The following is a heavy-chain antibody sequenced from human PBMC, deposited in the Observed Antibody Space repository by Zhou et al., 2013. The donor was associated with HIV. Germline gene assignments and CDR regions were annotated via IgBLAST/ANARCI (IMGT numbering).Heavy chain of an antibody. Sequence: QVQLVQSGAEVKKPGSSVKVSCKASGGTFSSYAISWVRQAPGQGLEWMGRIIPILGIANYAQKFQGRVTITADKSTSTAYMELSSLRSEDTAVYYCARERYCSGGSCSYYFDYWGQGTLVTVSS. J-gene: IGHJ4*02. CDR2: IIPILGIA. V-gene: IGHV1-69*04. CDR1: GGTFSSYA. CDR3: ARERYCSGGSCSYYFDY. D-gene: IGHD2-15*01.